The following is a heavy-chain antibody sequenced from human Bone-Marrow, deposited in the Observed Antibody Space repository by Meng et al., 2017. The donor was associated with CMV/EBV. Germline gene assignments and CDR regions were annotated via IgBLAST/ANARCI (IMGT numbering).Heavy chain of an antibody. D-gene: IGHD2-2*01. CDR3: ARDQKGCSSTSCANNYYYYGMDV. CDR2: IKQDGSEK. CDR1: GFTFGDYA. J-gene: IGHJ6*02. V-gene: IGHV3-7*01. Sequence: GESLKISCTASGFTFGDYAMSWVRQAPGKGLEWVANIKQDGSEKYYADSVKGRFTISRDNAKNSLYLQMNSLRAEDTAVYYCARDQKGCSSTSCANNYYYYGMDVWGQGTTVTVSS.